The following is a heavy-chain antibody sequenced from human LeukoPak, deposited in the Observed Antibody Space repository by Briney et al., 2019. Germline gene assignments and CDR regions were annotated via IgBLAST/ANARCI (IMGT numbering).Heavy chain of an antibody. D-gene: IGHD3-10*01. CDR2: ISWNSGSI. CDR1: GFTFDDYA. J-gene: IGHJ6*02. CDR3: ALGGSGSYRPPYYYYGMDV. V-gene: IGHV3-9*01. Sequence: GGSLRLSCAASGFTFDDYAMHWVRQAPGKGLEWVSGISWNSGSIGYADSEKGRFTISRDNAKNSLYLQMNSLRAEDTALYYCALGGSGSYRPPYYYYGMDVWGQGTTVTVSS.